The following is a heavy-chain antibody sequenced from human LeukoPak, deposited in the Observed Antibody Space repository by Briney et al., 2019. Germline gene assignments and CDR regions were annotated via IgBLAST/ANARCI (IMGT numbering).Heavy chain of an antibody. J-gene: IGHJ4*02. CDR3: AKDSLRWSSSSLPSDY. Sequence: GGSLRLSCEASGFTLTTYSMTWVRQAPGKGLEWVSIISSGSSAIFSADALKGRFTISRDDAKNLLYLDMNSLRAEDTAVYYCAKDSLRWSSSSLPSDYWGQGTLVTVSS. V-gene: IGHV3-21*01. CDR2: ISSGSSAI. D-gene: IGHD6-13*01. CDR1: GFTLTTYS.